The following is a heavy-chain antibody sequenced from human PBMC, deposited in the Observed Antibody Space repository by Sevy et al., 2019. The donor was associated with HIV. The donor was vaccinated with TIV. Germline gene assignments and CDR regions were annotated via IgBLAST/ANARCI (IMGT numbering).Heavy chain of an antibody. D-gene: IGHD3-10*01. CDR1: GFTFNSYG. CDR2: ISYDGSEK. V-gene: IGHV3-30*03. CDR3: ARMFRSYGMDI. J-gene: IGHJ6*02. Sequence: GGSLRLSCEASGFTFNSYGMHWVRQAPGKGLEWVAVISYDGSEKYYADSVKGRFTISREKSKNMVYVQMNSLRDDDTAVYYCARMFRSYGMDIWGQGTTVTVSS.